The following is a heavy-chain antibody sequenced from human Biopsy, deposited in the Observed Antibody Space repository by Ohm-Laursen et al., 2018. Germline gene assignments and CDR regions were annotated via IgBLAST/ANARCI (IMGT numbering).Heavy chain of an antibody. V-gene: IGHV4-4*07. D-gene: IGHD3-22*01. CDR2: IYPGGST. Sequence: SDTLSLTCYVSGGDINNYYWSWIRQPAGKGLEWIRRIYPGGSTNYNPSLKSRVTMSVDTSKKQLSLRLRSVTAADTAMYYCASVVLGPTNDAFDLWGQGTMVVVSS. J-gene: IGHJ3*01. CDR3: ASVVLGPTNDAFDL. CDR1: GGDINNYY.